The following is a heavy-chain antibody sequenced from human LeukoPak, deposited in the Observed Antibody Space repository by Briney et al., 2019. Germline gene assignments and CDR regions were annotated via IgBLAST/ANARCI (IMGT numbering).Heavy chain of an antibody. CDR3: AKPARTDYADY. D-gene: IGHD1-14*01. V-gene: IGHV3-23*01. J-gene: IGHJ4*02. Sequence: GGTLRLSCAASGFTFSNYAMNWVRQAPGKGLEWVSAISGSGGSTYYADSVKGRFTISRDNSKNTLYLQMNSLRPEDTAVYYCAKPARTDYADYWGQGTLVTVSS. CDR2: ISGSGGST. CDR1: GFTFSNYA.